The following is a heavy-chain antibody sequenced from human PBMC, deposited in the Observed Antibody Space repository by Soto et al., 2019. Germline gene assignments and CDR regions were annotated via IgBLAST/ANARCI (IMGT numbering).Heavy chain of an antibody. D-gene: IGHD6-13*01. Sequence: QVQLVQSGAEVKKPGSSVKVSCKASGGTFSSYAISWVRQAPGQGLEWMGGSLPIFGTANYAQKFQGRVTITADEYTSTGHMGMSSLSSGDTSVYYCALSASIAAAGNLYYHGMDVWGQGNTVTVSS. V-gene: IGHV1-69*01. CDR2: SLPIFGTA. CDR1: GGTFSSYA. J-gene: IGHJ6*02. CDR3: ALSASIAAAGNLYYHGMDV.